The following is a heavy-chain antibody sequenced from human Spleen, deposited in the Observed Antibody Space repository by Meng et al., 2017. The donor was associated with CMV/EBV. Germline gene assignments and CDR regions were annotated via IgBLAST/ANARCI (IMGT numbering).Heavy chain of an antibody. CDR1: GFNFRNCW. J-gene: IGHJ4*02. Sequence: LYCAASGFNFRNCWMHWVRQAPGKGLVWVSRIHSDGSSTSYADSVKGRFTISRDNAKNTLHLQMNSLRVEDTAVYYCARGGAGYSYGWGQGTLVTVSS. CDR2: IHSDGSST. D-gene: IGHD5-18*01. V-gene: IGHV3-74*01. CDR3: ARGGAGYSYG.